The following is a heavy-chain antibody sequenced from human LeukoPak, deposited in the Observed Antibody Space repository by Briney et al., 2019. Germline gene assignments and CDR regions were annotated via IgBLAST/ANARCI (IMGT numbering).Heavy chain of an antibody. CDR3: ARSRTAAGTDY. CDR1: GGSISSGGSY. Sequence: SETLSLTCTVSGGSISSGGSYWSWIRQHPGKGLEWIGYIYYSGSTYYNPSLKSRVTISVDTSKNQFSLKLSSVTAADTAVYYCARSRTAAGTDYWGQGTLVTVSS. D-gene: IGHD6-13*01. J-gene: IGHJ4*02. CDR2: IYYSGST. V-gene: IGHV4-31*03.